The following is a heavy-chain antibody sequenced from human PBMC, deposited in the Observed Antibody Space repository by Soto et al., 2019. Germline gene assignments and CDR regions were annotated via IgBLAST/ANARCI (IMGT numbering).Heavy chain of an antibody. Sequence: PSETLSLTCTVSGDSVSSASYYWTWVRQPPGKGLEWIGYIYYTGDIYYSGNTNYNPSLQSRVTISLDTSKNQFSLRLTSVTAADTAVYYCARGEVRGLIATGLDYWGQGALVTVSS. CDR2: IYYTGDIYYSGNT. CDR1: GDSVSSASYY. CDR3: ARGEVRGLIATGLDY. D-gene: IGHD3-10*01. J-gene: IGHJ4*02. V-gene: IGHV4-61*01.